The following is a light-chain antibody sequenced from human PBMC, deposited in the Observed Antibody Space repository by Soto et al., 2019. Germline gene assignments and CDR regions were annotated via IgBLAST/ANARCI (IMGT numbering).Light chain of an antibody. CDR1: QSLSSNF. Sequence: EIVLTQSPGILSLSPGERASLSCGASQSLSSNFLAWYQQKPGQAPRLLIYGASSRATGIPDRFSGTGSETDFTLTINRLEPEDFAVYFCQQYNNWPRTFGQGTKVDIK. CDR2: GAS. V-gene: IGKV3-20*01. CDR3: QQYNNWPRT. J-gene: IGKJ1*01.